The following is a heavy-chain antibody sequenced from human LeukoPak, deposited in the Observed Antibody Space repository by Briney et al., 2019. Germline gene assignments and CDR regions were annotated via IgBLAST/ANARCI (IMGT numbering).Heavy chain of an antibody. V-gene: IGHV3-21*01. Sequence: GGSLRLSCAASGSTFSTHSMNWVRQAPGKGLEWVSSISSSSSYMYYADSVKGRFTISRDNAKKSLYLQMNSLRVDDTAVYYCANRPTDCGGGTCSSDYWGQGTLVTVSS. CDR3: ANRPTDCGGGTCSSDY. D-gene: IGHD2-15*01. J-gene: IGHJ4*02. CDR1: GSTFSTHS. CDR2: ISSSSSYM.